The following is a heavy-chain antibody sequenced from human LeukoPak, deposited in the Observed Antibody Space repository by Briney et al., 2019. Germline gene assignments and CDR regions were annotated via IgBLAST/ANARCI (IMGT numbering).Heavy chain of an antibody. V-gene: IGHV3-33*01. J-gene: IGHJ4*02. CDR3: ARVRYCSSGSCYAFLDY. Sequence: PGGSLRLSCAASGFTFNTYGMHWVRQAPGKGLEWVAVIWYDGSNKDYADSVKGRFTISRDNSQNTLYLQKNSLRGEETAVYYCARVRYCSSGSCYAFLDYWGQGTLVTVSS. CDR2: IWYDGSNK. CDR1: GFTFNTYG. D-gene: IGHD2-15*01.